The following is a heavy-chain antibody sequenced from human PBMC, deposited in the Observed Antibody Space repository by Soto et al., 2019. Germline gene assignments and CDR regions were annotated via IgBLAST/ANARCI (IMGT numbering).Heavy chain of an antibody. D-gene: IGHD3-22*01. Sequence: ASVKVSCKASGGTFSSYAISWVRQAPGQGLEWMGGIIPIFGTANYAQKFQGRVTITADESTSTAYMELSSLRSEDTAVYYCARDVPHYVSSGYQYNWFDPWGQGTLVTVSS. V-gene: IGHV1-69*13. J-gene: IGHJ5*02. CDR3: ARDVPHYVSSGYQYNWFDP. CDR2: IIPIFGTA. CDR1: GGTFSSYA.